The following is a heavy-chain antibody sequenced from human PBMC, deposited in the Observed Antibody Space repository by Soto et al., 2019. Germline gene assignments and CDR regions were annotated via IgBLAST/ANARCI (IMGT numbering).Heavy chain of an antibody. V-gene: IGHV4-34*01. CDR2: IDHSGTT. CDR3: ARHFSVDYFDY. CDR1: GGSFSGYY. J-gene: IGHJ4*02. Sequence: PETLSLNCGVYGGSFSGYYWSWIRQPPGKGLEWIGEIDHSGTTYYNPSLKSRVTISVDRSKNQFSLKLSSVTAADTAVYYCARHFSVDYFDYWGQGALVTVSS.